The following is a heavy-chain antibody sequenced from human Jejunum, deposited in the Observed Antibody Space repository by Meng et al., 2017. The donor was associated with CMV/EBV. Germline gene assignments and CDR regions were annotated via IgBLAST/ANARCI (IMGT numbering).Heavy chain of an antibody. CDR1: GFPLNSDG. Sequence: SGFPLNSDGRHWVRQLPGKGLEWVAVLWYDGSRKYFADSVQGRFSISRDDSKNTVYLQMNSLRAEDTAVYYCARDNDGSSHYSQFDYWGQGTLVTVSS. CDR2: LWYDGSRK. CDR3: ARDNDGSSHYSQFDY. V-gene: IGHV3-33*01. D-gene: IGHD3-22*01. J-gene: IGHJ4*02.